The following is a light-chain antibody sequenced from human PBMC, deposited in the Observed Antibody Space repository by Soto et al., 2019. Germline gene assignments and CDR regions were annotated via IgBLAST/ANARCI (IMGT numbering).Light chain of an antibody. CDR2: KVS. CDR3: SSYAGSSFYV. J-gene: IGLJ1*01. Sequence: QSALTQPPSASGSPGQSVTISCTGTSSDVGFVSWYQQHPGTAPKLLIFKVSERPSGVPEVFSGSKSGNTASLTVSGLQADDEADYYCSSYAGSSFYVFGSGTKLTVL. CDR1: SSDVGF. V-gene: IGLV2-8*01.